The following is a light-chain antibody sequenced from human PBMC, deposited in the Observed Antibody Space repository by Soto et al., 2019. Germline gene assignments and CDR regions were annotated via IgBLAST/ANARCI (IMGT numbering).Light chain of an antibody. CDR2: DAS. CDR1: QTINET. J-gene: IGKJ5*01. CDR3: QQYESLPLT. V-gene: IGKV1-33*01. Sequence: IQITQCQSSLSPSVGDRFTIPCQASQTINETLIWYQQKPGKPPKLLIYDASDLETGVPSRFSGSGSGTGFTFTISSLQPEDFATYYCQQYESLPLTFGQGTRLENK.